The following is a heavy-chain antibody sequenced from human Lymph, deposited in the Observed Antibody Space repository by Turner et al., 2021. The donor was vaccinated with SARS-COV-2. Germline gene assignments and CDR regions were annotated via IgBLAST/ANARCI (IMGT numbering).Heavy chain of an antibody. Sequence: EVQLVESGGGLVQPGGFLRLSCAASGFTFSYYWMSWVRQAPGKGLEGVANIKQDGSEKYYVDSVKGRFTISRDNAKNSLFLQMNSLRAEDTAVYYCARMGSSSWYFDYWGQGTLVTVSS. CDR1: GFTFSYYW. CDR2: IKQDGSEK. J-gene: IGHJ4*02. D-gene: IGHD1-26*01. V-gene: IGHV3-7*01. CDR3: ARMGSSSWYFDY.